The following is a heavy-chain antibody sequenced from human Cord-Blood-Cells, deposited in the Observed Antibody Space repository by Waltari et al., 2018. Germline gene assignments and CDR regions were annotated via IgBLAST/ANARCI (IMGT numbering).Heavy chain of an antibody. V-gene: IGHV3-9*01. CDR2: IRWNSGSI. CDR1: GFTFDDYA. CDR3: AKGIALGIWAFDI. D-gene: IGHD3-16*01. J-gene: IGHJ3*02. Sequence: EVQLVESGGGLVQPGRSLRLSCAASGFTFDDYAMHWVRPAPGKGLEWVSGIRWNSGSIGYADSVKGRFTISRDNAKNSLDLQMSSLRAEDTALYYWAKGIALGIWAFDIWGQGTMVTVSS.